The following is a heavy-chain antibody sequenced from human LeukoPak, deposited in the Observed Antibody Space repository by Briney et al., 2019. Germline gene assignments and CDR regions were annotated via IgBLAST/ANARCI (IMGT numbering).Heavy chain of an antibody. J-gene: IGHJ5*02. D-gene: IGHD3-16*01. CDR1: GFNFRSSG. V-gene: IGHV3-30*03. CDR3: ARDNDRKDDS. CDR2: ISYDGNNI. Sequence: GGSLRLSCAASGFNFRSSGMHWVRQAPGKGLEWMAVISYDGNNIYYADSVKGRFAISRDNSKKMLYLQMNSLRAEDTAVYYCARDNDRKDDSWGQGTLVTVSS.